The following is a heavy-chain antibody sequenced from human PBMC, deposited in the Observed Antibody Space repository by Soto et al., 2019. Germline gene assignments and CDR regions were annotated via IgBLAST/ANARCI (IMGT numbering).Heavy chain of an antibody. CDR2: IYPGDSDT. CDR3: AASIFYYGMDV. CDR1: GYTFTNYW. J-gene: IGHJ6*02. V-gene: IGHV5-51*01. Sequence: GDSLKISCKGSGYTFTNYWIGWVRQMPGKGPEWMGIIYPGDSDTKYNPSFRGQVTISADKSITTTYLQWSSLKASDTAIYYCAASIFYYGMDVWGPGTTVTVSS.